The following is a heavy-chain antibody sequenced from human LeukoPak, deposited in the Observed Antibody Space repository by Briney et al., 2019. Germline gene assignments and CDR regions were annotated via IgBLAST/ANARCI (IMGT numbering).Heavy chain of an antibody. Sequence: PGGSLRLSCAASGFTFSSYSMNWVRQAPGKGLEWVSSISSSSSYIYYADSVKGRFSISRDNAKNSLYLQMNSLRAEDTAVYYCARGIADYFDYWGQGTLVTVSS. V-gene: IGHV3-21*01. CDR1: GFTFSSYS. D-gene: IGHD6-13*01. CDR2: ISSSSSYI. CDR3: ARGIADYFDY. J-gene: IGHJ4*02.